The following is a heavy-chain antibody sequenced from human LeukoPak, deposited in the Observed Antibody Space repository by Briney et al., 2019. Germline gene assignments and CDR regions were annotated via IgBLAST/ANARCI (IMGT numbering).Heavy chain of an antibody. Sequence: GGSLRLSCAASGFTFSSYAMHWVRQAPGKGLEWVAVISYDGSNKYYADSVKGRFTISRDNSKNTLYLQMNSLRAEDTAVYYCARDCNYYGSGSSNCLDYWGQGTLVTVSS. CDR1: GFTFSSYA. D-gene: IGHD3-10*01. J-gene: IGHJ4*02. CDR3: ARDCNYYGSGSSNCLDY. V-gene: IGHV3-30-3*01. CDR2: ISYDGSNK.